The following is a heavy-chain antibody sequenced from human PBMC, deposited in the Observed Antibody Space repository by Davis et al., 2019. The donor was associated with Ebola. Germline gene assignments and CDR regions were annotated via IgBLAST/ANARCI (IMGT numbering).Heavy chain of an antibody. D-gene: IGHD3-10*01. J-gene: IGHJ5*02. Sequence: MPSETLSLTCAVYGGSFSGYYWSWIRQPPGKGLEWIGYIYYSGSTNYNPSLKSRVTISVDTSKNQFSLKLSSVTAADTAVYYCARVPITMVQGVIRGLGFDPWGQGTLVTVSS. V-gene: IGHV4-59*08. CDR1: GGSFSGYY. CDR2: IYYSGST. CDR3: ARVPITMVQGVIRGLGFDP.